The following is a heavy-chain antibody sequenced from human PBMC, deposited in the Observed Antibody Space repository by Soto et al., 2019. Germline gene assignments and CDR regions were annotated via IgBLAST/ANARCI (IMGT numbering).Heavy chain of an antibody. V-gene: IGHV2-5*02. CDR2: IYWDDDK. Sequence: QITLKESGPTLVKPTQTLTLTCTFSGFPLSTSGVGVGWIRQPPGKALEWLALIYWDDDKRYSPSLKSRLTITKDTSKNQVVLTMTNMDPVDTATYYCAHRPGSYCSGGSCSDAFDIWGQGTMVTVSS. D-gene: IGHD2-15*01. CDR3: AHRPGSYCSGGSCSDAFDI. CDR1: GFPLSTSGVG. J-gene: IGHJ3*02.